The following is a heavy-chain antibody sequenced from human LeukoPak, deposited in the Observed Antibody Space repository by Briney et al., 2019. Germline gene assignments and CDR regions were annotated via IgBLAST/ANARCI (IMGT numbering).Heavy chain of an antibody. Sequence: GGSLRLSCTASGFTLNNYWVDWVRQAPGKGLVWVSRIKTDGSAAYYADSVKGRFTISRDNAKNTVYLQMNSLRAEDTAVYYCARPQDSSGYKGQYYFGYWGQGTLVTVSS. CDR2: IKTDGSAA. CDR1: GFTLNNYW. CDR3: ARPQDSSGYKGQYYFGY. V-gene: IGHV3-74*01. D-gene: IGHD3-22*01. J-gene: IGHJ4*02.